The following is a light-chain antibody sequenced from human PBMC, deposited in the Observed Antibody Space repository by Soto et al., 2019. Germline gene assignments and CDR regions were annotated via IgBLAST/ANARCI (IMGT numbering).Light chain of an antibody. CDR1: SSNIGSNY. J-gene: IGLJ2*01. CDR3: AAWDDSLSGPWHVV. Sequence: QSVLTQPPSASGTPGQRVTISCSGSSSNIGSNYVYWYQQLPGTAPKLLIYRNNQRPSGVPDRFSGSKSGTSASLAISGLRSEDEADYYCAAWDDSLSGPWHVVFGGGTKVTVL. V-gene: IGLV1-47*01. CDR2: RNN.